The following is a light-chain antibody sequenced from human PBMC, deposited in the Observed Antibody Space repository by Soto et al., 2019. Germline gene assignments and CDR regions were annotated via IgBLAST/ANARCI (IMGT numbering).Light chain of an antibody. CDR1: SSDIGGYKY. J-gene: IGLJ1*01. Sequence: QSALTQPTSVSGSPGQSITISCTGTSSDIGGYKYVSWYQQHTGKAPKLILFEVSDRPSGISARFSGSKSGNTASLTISGLQPEDEADYYCSSFTSTSALEVFGTGTKVTVL. V-gene: IGLV2-14*01. CDR2: EVS. CDR3: SSFTSTSALEV.